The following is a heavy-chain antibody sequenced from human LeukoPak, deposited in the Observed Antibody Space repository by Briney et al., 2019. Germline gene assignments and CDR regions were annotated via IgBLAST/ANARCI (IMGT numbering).Heavy chain of an antibody. D-gene: IGHD3-22*01. CDR1: GGSFSGYY. J-gene: IGHJ3*02. Sequence: SETLSLTCAVYGGSFSGYYWSWIRQPPGKGLEWIGEINHSGSTNYNPSLKSRVTISVDTSKYQFSLKLSSVTAADTAVYYCASPSSGYYLDAFDIWGQGTMVTVSS. CDR3: ASPSSGYYLDAFDI. CDR2: INHSGST. V-gene: IGHV4-34*01.